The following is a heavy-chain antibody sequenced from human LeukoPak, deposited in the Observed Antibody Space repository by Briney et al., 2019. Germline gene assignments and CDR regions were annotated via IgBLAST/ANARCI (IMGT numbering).Heavy chain of an antibody. CDR2: ISGSGDNT. V-gene: IGHV3-23*01. Sequence: GGSLRLSCAASGFTFSSYAVSWVRQAPGKGLEWFSGISGSGDNTYYADSVKGWFTISRDNAKNSLYLQMNNLREEDTAVYYCARDNPISAAGHGDAFDIWGQGTMVTVSS. J-gene: IGHJ3*02. CDR1: GFTFSSYA. CDR3: ARDNPISAAGHGDAFDI. D-gene: IGHD6-13*01.